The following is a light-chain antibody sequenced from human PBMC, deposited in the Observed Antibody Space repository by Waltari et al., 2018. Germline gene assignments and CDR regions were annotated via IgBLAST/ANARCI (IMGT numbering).Light chain of an antibody. CDR3: QQYNNWPRT. CDR1: QSVSSD. CDR2: GAS. V-gene: IGKV3-15*01. J-gene: IGKJ1*01. Sequence: EIVMTQSPATLSVSPGERATPSCRASQSVSSDFAWYQQKPAQAPRLLIYGASTRTTGIPARFSGSGSGTEFTLTISSLQSEDFAVYYCQQYNNWPRTFGQGTKVEIK.